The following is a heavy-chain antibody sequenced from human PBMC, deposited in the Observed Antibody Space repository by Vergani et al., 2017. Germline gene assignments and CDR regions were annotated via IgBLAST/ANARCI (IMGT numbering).Heavy chain of an antibody. Sequence: QVQLPESGPGLVKPSETLSLTCAVSGYSISSGYYWGWIRQPPGKGLEWIGSIYHSGSTYYNPSLKSRVTISVDTSKNQFSLKLSSVTAADTAVYYCARESVAARPYDYWGQGTLVTVSS. CDR2: IYHSGST. V-gene: IGHV4-38-2*02. CDR3: ARESVAARPYDY. J-gene: IGHJ4*02. D-gene: IGHD6-6*01. CDR1: GYSISSGYY.